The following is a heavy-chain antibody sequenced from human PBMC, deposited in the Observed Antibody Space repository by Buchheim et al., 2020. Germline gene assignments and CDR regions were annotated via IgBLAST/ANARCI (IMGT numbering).Heavy chain of an antibody. D-gene: IGHD3-22*01. CDR1: GGSISSSSYY. Sequence: QLQLQESGPGLVKPSETLSLTCTVSGGSISSSSYYWGWIRQPPGKGLEWIGSIYYSGSTYYNPSLKSRVTISVDTSKNQFSLKLSSVTAADTAVYYCARVWKSYYYDSSGYPFRWFDPWGQGTL. CDR2: IYYSGST. V-gene: IGHV4-39*01. J-gene: IGHJ5*02. CDR3: ARVWKSYYYDSSGYPFRWFDP.